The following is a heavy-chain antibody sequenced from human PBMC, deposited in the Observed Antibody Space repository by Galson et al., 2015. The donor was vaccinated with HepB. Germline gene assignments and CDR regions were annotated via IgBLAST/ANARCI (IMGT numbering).Heavy chain of an antibody. V-gene: IGHV3-30*18. CDR2: ISYDGRNK. CDR3: AKDFDIAAATYYFDY. CDR1: GFTFSSYG. Sequence: SLRLSCAASGFTFSSYGMHWVRQAPGKGLEWVAVISYDGRNKYYTDSVRGRFTISRDNSKNTLYLQMNSLRPEDTAVYYCAKDFDIAAATYYFDYWGQGTLVTVSS. J-gene: IGHJ4*02. D-gene: IGHD6-13*01.